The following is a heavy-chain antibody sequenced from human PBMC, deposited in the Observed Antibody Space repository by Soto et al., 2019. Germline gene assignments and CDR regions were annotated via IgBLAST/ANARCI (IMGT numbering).Heavy chain of an antibody. Sequence: GASVKVSCKASGYTFTIYGIGWARQAPGQGLEWMGWINTYNGNTNYAQNVQGRVTLTTDTSTSTAYMELRSLRSHDTAIYYFAMVDFYGKPSQRNVWGKGTTVTVS. CDR2: INTYNGNT. J-gene: IGHJ6*03. CDR3: AMVDFYGKPSQRNV. D-gene: IGHD3-3*01. CDR1: GYTFTIYG. V-gene: IGHV1-18*01.